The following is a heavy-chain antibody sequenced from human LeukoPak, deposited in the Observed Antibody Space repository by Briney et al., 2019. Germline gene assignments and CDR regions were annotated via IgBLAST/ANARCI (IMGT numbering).Heavy chain of an antibody. CDR3: ASFPFSVLRYFDWSRLFFDI. CDR2: FDPEDGET. V-gene: IGHV1-24*01. J-gene: IGHJ3*02. D-gene: IGHD3-9*01. CDR1: GYTLTELS. Sequence: ASVKVSCMVSGYTLTELSMHWVRQAPGKGLEWMGGFDPEDGETIYAQKFQGRVTMTEDTSTDTAYMELSSLRSEDTAVYYCASFPFSVLRYFDWSRLFFDIWGQGTMVTVSS.